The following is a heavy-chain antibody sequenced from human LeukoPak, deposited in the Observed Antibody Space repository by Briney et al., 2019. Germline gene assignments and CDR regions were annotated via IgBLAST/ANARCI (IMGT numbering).Heavy chain of an antibody. CDR1: GFTVSSNY. CDR3: ARVRDYDSNHDDY. CDR2: IYSGGST. D-gene: IGHD3-22*01. Sequence: HPGGSLRLSCAASGFTVSSNYMSWVRQAPGKGLEWVSVIYSGGSTYYADSVKGRFTISRDHSKNTLYLQMNSLRAEDTAVYYCARVRDYDSNHDDYWGQGTLVTVSS. V-gene: IGHV3-66*01. J-gene: IGHJ4*02.